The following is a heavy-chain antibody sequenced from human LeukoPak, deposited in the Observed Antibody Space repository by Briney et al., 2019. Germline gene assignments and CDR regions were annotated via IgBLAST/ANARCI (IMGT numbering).Heavy chain of an antibody. CDR2: IYYSGST. J-gene: IGHJ4*02. CDR1: GGSISSYY. CDR3: AREGDGYNLGTLL. V-gene: IGHV4-59*01. D-gene: IGHD5-24*01. Sequence: PSETLSLTCTVSGGSISSYYWSWIRQPPGNGLEWIGYIYYSGSTNYNPSLKSRVTISVDMSKNQFSLKLSSVTAADTAVYYCAREGDGYNLGTLLWGQGTLVTVSS.